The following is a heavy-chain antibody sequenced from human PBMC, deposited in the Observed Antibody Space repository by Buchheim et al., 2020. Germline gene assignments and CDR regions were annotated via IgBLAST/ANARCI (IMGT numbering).Heavy chain of an antibody. J-gene: IGHJ4*02. CDR1: GFTFSIYG. V-gene: IGHV3-30*18. Sequence: QVQLVESGGGVVQPGGSLRLSCAASGFTFSIYGMDWVRQAPGKGLEWVAVISNDGSDKYYADSVKGRFTISRGNSKNTLSLQMNSLRAEDTAVYYCAKSHSSDWYSFDYWGQGTL. D-gene: IGHD6-19*01. CDR2: ISNDGSDK. CDR3: AKSHSSDWYSFDY.